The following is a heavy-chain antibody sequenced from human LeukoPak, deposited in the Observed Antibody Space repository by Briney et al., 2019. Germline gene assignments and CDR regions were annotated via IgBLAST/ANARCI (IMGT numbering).Heavy chain of an antibody. V-gene: IGHV4-59*01. CDR3: ARYGSGPYYYYYGMDV. Sequence: SETQSLTCTVSGGSTSSYCWSWIRQSPGKGLEWIGYIYYSGSTNYNPSLKSRVTISVDTSKNQFSLKLSSVTAADTAVYYCARYGSGPYYYYYGMDVCCQGNTATVSS. CDR2: IYYSGST. D-gene: IGHD3-10*01. J-gene: IGHJ6*02. CDR1: GGSTSSYC.